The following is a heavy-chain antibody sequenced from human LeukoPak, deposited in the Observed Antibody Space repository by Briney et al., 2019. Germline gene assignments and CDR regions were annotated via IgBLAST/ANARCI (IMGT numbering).Heavy chain of an antibody. CDR3: ARVRVDCSSTSCFDAFDI. Sequence: ASVKVSCKASGYTFTSYGISWVRQAPGQGLEWMGWISAYNGNTNYAQKLQGRVTITADKSTSTAYMELSSLRSEDTAVYYCARVRVDCSSTSCFDAFDIWGQGTMVTVSS. CDR1: GYTFTSYG. V-gene: IGHV1-18*01. D-gene: IGHD2-2*01. J-gene: IGHJ3*02. CDR2: ISAYNGNT.